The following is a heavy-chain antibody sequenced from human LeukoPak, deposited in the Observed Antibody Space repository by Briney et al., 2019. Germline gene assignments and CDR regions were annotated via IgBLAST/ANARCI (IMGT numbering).Heavy chain of an antibody. CDR3: ARRTYLSGFDP. CDR1: GYSFTSYW. CDR2: IYPGDSNT. J-gene: IGHJ5*02. V-gene: IGHV5-51*01. Sequence: GESLKISCKGSGYSFTSYWIGWVRQMPGKSLEWGGIIYPGDSNTKYSPSFQGQVTISADRSISTAYLQWSSLKASDTAMYYCARRTYLSGFDPWGQGTLVTVSS. D-gene: IGHD2-2*01.